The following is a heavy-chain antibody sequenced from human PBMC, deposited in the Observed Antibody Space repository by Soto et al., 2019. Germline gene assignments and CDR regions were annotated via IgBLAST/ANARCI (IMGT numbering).Heavy chain of an antibody. J-gene: IGHJ4*02. CDR2: ISYDGSNK. CDR3: ASTYDSSGYEFDY. Sequence: GGSLRLSCAASGFTFSSYAMHWVRQAPGKGLEWVAVISYDGSNKYYADSVKGRFTISRDNSKNTLYLQMNSLRAEDTAVYYCASTYDSSGYEFDYWGQGTLVTVSS. CDR1: GFTFSSYA. V-gene: IGHV3-30-3*01. D-gene: IGHD3-22*01.